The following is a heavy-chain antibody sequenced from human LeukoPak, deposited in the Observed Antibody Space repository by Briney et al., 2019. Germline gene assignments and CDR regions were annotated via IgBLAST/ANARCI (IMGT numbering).Heavy chain of an antibody. J-gene: IGHJ4*02. CDR3: ARGPYCSGDTCYSQFFDY. V-gene: IGHV1-18*01. CDR1: GYTFTSFG. Sequence: APVKVSCKASGYTFTSFGISWVRQAPGQGLEWMGWISAYNGNTNYAQKLQGRVTMTTDTSTNTAYMELRSLRSDDTAVYYCARGPYCSGDTCYSQFFDYWGQGTLVTVSS. D-gene: IGHD2-15*01. CDR2: ISAYNGNT.